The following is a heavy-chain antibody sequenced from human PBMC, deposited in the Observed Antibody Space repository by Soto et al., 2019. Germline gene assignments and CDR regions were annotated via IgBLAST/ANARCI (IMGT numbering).Heavy chain of an antibody. Sequence: GGSLRLSCAASGFTFNDYSMNWVRQAPGKGLEWVSSISSRSTYIYYADSVKGRFTISRDGAKNSLYLQMNSLRAEDTAVYYCARDQTTVTTNPSNYYYYMDVWGIGTTVTVSS. CDR1: GFTFNDYS. CDR2: ISSRSTYI. V-gene: IGHV3-21*01. CDR3: ARDQTTVTTNPSNYYYYMDV. J-gene: IGHJ6*03. D-gene: IGHD4-17*01.